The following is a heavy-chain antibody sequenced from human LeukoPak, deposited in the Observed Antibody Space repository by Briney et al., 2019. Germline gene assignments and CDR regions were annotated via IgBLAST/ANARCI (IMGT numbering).Heavy chain of an antibody. V-gene: IGHV3-15*01. J-gene: IGHJ4*02. D-gene: IGHD3-9*01. CDR2: IKSKADGGTT. CDR3: TTVLMYYDILTGYKRVDY. CDR1: GFTFSSYA. Sequence: GGSLRLSCAASGFTFSSYAMSWVRQAPGKGLEWVGRIKSKADGGTTDYAAPVKGRFTISRDDSKNTLYLQMNSLKTEDTAVYYCTTVLMYYDILTGYKRVDYWGQGTLVTVSS.